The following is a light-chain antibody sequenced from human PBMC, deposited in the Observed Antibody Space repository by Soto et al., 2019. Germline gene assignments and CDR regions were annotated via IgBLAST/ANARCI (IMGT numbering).Light chain of an antibody. CDR3: QSYDTSLSAVV. Sequence: SVLTQPPSVSGAPGQRVTISCTGSSSNIGAGYDVHWYQQLPGTAPKLLIYANINRPSGVPDRFSGSKSDTSASLAITGLQAEDEADYYCQSYDTSLSAVVFGGGTKVTVL. J-gene: IGLJ2*01. V-gene: IGLV1-40*01. CDR2: ANI. CDR1: SSNIGAGYD.